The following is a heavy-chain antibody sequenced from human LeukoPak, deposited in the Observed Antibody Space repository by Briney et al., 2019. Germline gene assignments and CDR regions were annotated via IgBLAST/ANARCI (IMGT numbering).Heavy chain of an antibody. Sequence: PGGSLRLSCAASGFTFSDYYMSWIRQAPGKGLEWVSYISSSGSTIYYADSVKGRFTISRDNAKNSLYLQMNSLRAEDTAVYYCAREGTAYCGGDCYLHFFDYWGQGTLVTVSS. J-gene: IGHJ4*02. CDR2: ISSSGSTI. CDR3: AREGTAYCGGDCYLHFFDY. D-gene: IGHD2-21*02. CDR1: GFTFSDYY. V-gene: IGHV3-11*01.